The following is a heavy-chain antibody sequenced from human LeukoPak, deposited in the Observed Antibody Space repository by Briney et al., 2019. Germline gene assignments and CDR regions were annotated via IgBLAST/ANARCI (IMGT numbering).Heavy chain of an antibody. J-gene: IGHJ4*02. CDR1: GGSISSSSYY. D-gene: IGHD6-13*01. CDR3: ASLAIAAAENY. Sequence: PSETLSLTCTVSGGSISSSSYYWGWIRQPPGKGLEWIGYVYYSGSTNYNPSLKSRVTISVDTSKNQFSLKLSSVTAADTAVYYCASLAIAAAENYWGQGTLVTVSS. CDR2: VYYSGST. V-gene: IGHV4-61*05.